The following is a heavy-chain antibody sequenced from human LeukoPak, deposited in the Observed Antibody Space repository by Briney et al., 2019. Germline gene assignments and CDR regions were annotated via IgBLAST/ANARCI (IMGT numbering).Heavy chain of an antibody. CDR1: GGSFSGYY. CDR3: ARGWKSSSSLVEFDY. D-gene: IGHD6-6*01. V-gene: IGHV4-34*01. CDR2: INHSGST. Sequence: PSETLSLTCAVYGGSFSGYYWSWIRQPPGKGLEWIGEINHSGSTNYNPSLKSRVTISVDTSKNQFSLKLSSVTAADTAVYYCARGWKSSSSLVEFDYWGRGNLVTVSS. J-gene: IGHJ4*02.